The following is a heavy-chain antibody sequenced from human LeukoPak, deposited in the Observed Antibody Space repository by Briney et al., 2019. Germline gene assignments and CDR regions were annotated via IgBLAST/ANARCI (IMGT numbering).Heavy chain of an antibody. CDR1: GGTFSSYA. CDR2: IIPIFGTA. J-gene: IGHJ6*04. Sequence: SVKVSCKASGGTFSSYAISWVRQAPGQGLEWMGGIIPIFGTANYAQKFQGRVTITADKSTSTAYMELSSLRYEDTGVYYCARDGIQGLDVWGKGTTVTVSS. D-gene: IGHD5-18*01. V-gene: IGHV1-69*06. CDR3: ARDGIQGLDV.